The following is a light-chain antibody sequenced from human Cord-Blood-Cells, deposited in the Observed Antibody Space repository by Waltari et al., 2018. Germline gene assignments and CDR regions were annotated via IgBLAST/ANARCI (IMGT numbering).Light chain of an antibody. V-gene: IGLV2-14*01. Sequence: QSALTQPASVSGSPGQSITISCTGTSSDVGGYNYVSWYQQHPGKDPKLMIYDVSKRPSGVSNRFSGSQSRNTASLTISGLQAEYEADYYCSSYTSSSTWVFGGGTKLTVL. CDR2: DVS. J-gene: IGLJ3*02. CDR3: SSYTSSSTWV. CDR1: SSDVGGYNY.